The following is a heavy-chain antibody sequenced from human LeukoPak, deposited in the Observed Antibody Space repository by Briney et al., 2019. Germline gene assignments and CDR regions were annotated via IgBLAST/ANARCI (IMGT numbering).Heavy chain of an antibody. J-gene: IGHJ4*02. CDR1: GDSISGHW. V-gene: IGHV4-59*08. CDR3: ARRNTGDASIDF. Sequence: SETLSLTCTVSGDSISGHWWSWIRQPPGKGLQWIGDIFYSGGTNYNPSLTSRLTMSLDTSKNQFSLRLSSVTAADTAMYYCARRNTGDASIDFWGQGSLVIASS. CDR2: IFYSGGT. D-gene: IGHD2-21*02.